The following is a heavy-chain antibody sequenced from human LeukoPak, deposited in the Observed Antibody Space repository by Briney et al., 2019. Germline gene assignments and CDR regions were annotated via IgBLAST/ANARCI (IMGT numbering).Heavy chain of an antibody. J-gene: IGHJ5*02. CDR3: AKVLGSTSLNWFDP. CDR1: EFTFSSYS. CDR2: ISGDGDIT. V-gene: IGHV3-23*01. Sequence: GGSLRLSCEASEFTFSSYSMTWVRQALGKGLEWVSVISGDGDITRHADSVKGRFTISRDNSKNTLYLQMNSLRAEDTAVYYCAKVLGSTSLNWFDPWGQGTLVTVSS. D-gene: IGHD2-2*01.